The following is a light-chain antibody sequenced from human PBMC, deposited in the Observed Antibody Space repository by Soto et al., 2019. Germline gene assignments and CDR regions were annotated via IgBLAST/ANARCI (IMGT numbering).Light chain of an antibody. CDR3: QQYNDNWT. CDR2: KAS. V-gene: IGKV1-5*03. Sequence: DIQMTQSPSTLSASVGDRVTITCRASQSISSWLAWHQQKPGQAPRLLIYKASNLESGVPSRFSGSGSGTEFTLTITSLQPDDSATYYCQQYNDNWTFGQGTKVEIK. J-gene: IGKJ1*01. CDR1: QSISSW.